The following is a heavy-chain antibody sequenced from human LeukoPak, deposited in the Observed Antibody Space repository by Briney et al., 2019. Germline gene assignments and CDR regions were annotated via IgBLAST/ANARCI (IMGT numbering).Heavy chain of an antibody. D-gene: IGHD3-10*01. CDR3: ARGPYYYGSGSYYNV. CDR2: INHSGST. Sequence: SETLSLTCAVYGGSFSGYYWSWIRQPPGKGLEWIGEINHSGSTNYNPSLKSRVTISVDTSKNQFSLKLSSVTAADTAVYYCARGPYYYGSGSYYNVWGQGTLVTVSS. CDR1: GGSFSGYY. J-gene: IGHJ4*02. V-gene: IGHV4-34*01.